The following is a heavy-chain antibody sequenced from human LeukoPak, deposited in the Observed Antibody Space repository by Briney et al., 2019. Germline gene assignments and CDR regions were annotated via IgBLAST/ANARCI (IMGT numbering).Heavy chain of an antibody. CDR1: GFTFGDYA. D-gene: IGHD3-10*01. V-gene: IGHV3-49*03. CDR3: TRDLFYGSGNFDY. J-gene: IGHJ4*02. CDR2: IRSKAYGGTT. Sequence: GGSLRLPCTASGFTFGDYAMSWFRQAPGKGLEWVGFIRSKAYGGTTEYAASVKGRFTISRDDSKSIAYLQMNSLKTEDTAVYYCTRDLFYGSGNFDYWGQGTLVTVSS.